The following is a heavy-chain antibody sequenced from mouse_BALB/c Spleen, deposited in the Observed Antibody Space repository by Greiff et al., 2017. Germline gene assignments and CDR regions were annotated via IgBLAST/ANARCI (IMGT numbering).Heavy chain of an antibody. CDR2: INPSTGYT. J-gene: IGHJ3*01. Sequence: QVQLQQSGAELAKPGASVKMSCKASGYTFTSYWMHWVKQRPGQGLEWIGYINPSTGYTEYNQKFKDKATLTADKSSSTAYMQLSSLTSEDSAVYYCAGYYRYDVAWFAYWGQGTLVTVSA. CDR3: AGYYRYDVAWFAY. CDR1: GYTFTSYW. D-gene: IGHD2-14*01. V-gene: IGHV1-7*01.